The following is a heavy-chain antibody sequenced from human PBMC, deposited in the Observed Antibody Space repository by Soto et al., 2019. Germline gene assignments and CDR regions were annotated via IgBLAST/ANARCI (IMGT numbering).Heavy chain of an antibody. CDR1: GGSISSYY. J-gene: IGHJ6*02. CDR3: ARDGAVRGVRRGGMDV. CDR2: IYTSGST. Sequence: SETLSLTCTVSGGSISSYYWSWIRQPAGKGLEWIGRIYTSGSTNYNPSLKSRVTMSVDTSKNQFSLKLSSVTAADTAVYYCARDGAVRGVRRGGMDVWGQGTTVTVSS. D-gene: IGHD3-10*01. V-gene: IGHV4-4*07.